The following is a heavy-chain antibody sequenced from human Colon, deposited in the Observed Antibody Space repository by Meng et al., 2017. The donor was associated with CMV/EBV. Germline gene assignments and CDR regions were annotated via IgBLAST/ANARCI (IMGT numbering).Heavy chain of an antibody. CDR3: ARMALHWYFDL. D-gene: IGHD5-24*01. Sequence: LKEPGPGLVKPSETLPLTCTVSGDSISGRSYYWGWIRQPPGKGLEWIASIYYTGNDYHNPSLKSRVTISIDTSNNQFSLRLTSVTAADTAVYYCARMALHWYFDLWGRGTLVTVSS. CDR2: IYYTGND. V-gene: IGHV4-39*07. J-gene: IGHJ2*01. CDR1: GDSISGRSYY.